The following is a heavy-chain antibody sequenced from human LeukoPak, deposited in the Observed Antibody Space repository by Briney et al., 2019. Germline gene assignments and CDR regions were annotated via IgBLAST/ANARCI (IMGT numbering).Heavy chain of an antibody. CDR3: ARDGVEGGSGSLRLDY. V-gene: IGHV1-69*05. Sequence: SVKVSCKASGGTFSSYAISWVRQAPGQGLEWMGRIIPIFGTANYAQKFQGKVTITTDESTSTAYMELSSLRSEDTAVYYCARDGVEGGSGSLRLDYWGQGTLVTVSS. D-gene: IGHD3-10*01. J-gene: IGHJ4*02. CDR2: IIPIFGTA. CDR1: GGTFSSYA.